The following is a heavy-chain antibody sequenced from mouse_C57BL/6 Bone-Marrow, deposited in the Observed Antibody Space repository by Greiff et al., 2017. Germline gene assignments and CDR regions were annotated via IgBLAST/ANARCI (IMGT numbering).Heavy chain of an antibody. V-gene: IGHV1-81*01. Sequence: VPLQHSGAELARPGASVKLSCKASGYTFTSYGISWVKQRTGQGLEWIGEIYPRSGNTYYNEKFKGKATLTADKSSSTAYVELRSLTSEDSAVYFCARDYDYECFDYWGQGTTLTVSS. D-gene: IGHD2-4*01. J-gene: IGHJ2*01. CDR1: GYTFTSYG. CDR2: IYPRSGNT. CDR3: ARDYDYECFDY.